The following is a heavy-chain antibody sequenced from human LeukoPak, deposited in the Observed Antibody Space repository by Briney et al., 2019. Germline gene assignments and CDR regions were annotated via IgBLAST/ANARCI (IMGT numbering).Heavy chain of an antibody. D-gene: IGHD4-17*01. CDR3: ARGKPFYGD. Sequence: SETLSLICAVYGGPFSDYYWSWIRQPPGKGLECIGEINHSGSTNYNPSLKSRVTISVDTSKNQLSLKLSSVTAADTAVYYCARGKPFYGDWGQGTLVTVSS. V-gene: IGHV4-34*01. CDR1: GGPFSDYY. CDR2: INHSGST. J-gene: IGHJ4*02.